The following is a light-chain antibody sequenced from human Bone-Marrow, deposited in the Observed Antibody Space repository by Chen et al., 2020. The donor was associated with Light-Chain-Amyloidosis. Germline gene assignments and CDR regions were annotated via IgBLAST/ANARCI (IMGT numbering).Light chain of an antibody. CDR3: QSYQGSSQGV. Sequence: NFMLTQHHSVSESPGKTVIISCTCGSGSIATNYVQWYQQRPGSSPTTVIYEDDQRPSGVPDRFSGSIDRSSNSASLTISGLKTEDEADYYCQSYQGSSQGVFGGGTKLTVL. CDR1: SGSIATNY. V-gene: IGLV6-57*01. J-gene: IGLJ3*02. CDR2: EDD.